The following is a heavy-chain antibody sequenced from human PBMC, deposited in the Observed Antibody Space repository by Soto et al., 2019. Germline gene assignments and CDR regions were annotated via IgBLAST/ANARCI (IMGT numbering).Heavy chain of an antibody. J-gene: IGHJ4*02. Sequence: QVQLVQSGAEVKKPGSSVKVSCKASGGTFSSYAISWVRQAPGQGLGWMGGIIPIFGTANYAQKFQGRVTITADESTSTAYMELSSLRSEDTAVYYCARGHDDILTGYYSQPYFDYWGQGTLVTVSS. CDR3: ARGHDDILTGYYSQPYFDY. D-gene: IGHD3-9*01. V-gene: IGHV1-69*12. CDR1: GGTFSSYA. CDR2: IIPIFGTA.